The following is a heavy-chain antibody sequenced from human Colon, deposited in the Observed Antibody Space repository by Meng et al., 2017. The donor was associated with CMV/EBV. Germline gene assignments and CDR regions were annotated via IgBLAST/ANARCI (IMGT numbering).Heavy chain of an antibody. CDR1: GGSISISTYY. V-gene: IGHV4-39*06. J-gene: IGHJ5*02. D-gene: IGHD4-17*01. CDR3: ATDHGDYCFDP. CDR2: NYDSGYT. Sequence: QLHESGPRPVKPAATLSPSCTVSGGSISISTYYWGWIPQNAGKGLVWIVNNYDSGYTYSHTSLISLPNITVNTPKNLSMPKMTSVTAATTACYYCATDHGDYCFDPWGQGTLVTVSS.